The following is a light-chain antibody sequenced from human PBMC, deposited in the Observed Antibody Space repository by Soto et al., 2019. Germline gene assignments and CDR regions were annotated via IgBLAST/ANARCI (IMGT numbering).Light chain of an antibody. CDR2: KAS. J-gene: IGKJ4*01. V-gene: IGKV1-5*03. CDR1: QSMSSY. Sequence: EIQMTQSPSTLSASVGDRVTITCRASQSMSSYLAWYQQKPGKAPKLLIYKASTLESGVPSRFSGSGSGTEFTLTISSLQPGDFATYYCQQYFTYPLTFGGGTKVDIK. CDR3: QQYFTYPLT.